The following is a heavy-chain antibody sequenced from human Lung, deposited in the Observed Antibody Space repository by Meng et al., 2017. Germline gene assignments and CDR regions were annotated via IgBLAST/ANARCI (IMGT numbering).Heavy chain of an antibody. J-gene: IGHJ4*02. CDR2: INHSGST. D-gene: IGHD4-11*01. CDR1: GGSFSDYY. CDR3: ARGPTTMAHDFDY. Sequence: QVQLQQWCEGLLKPSETLSLTCVVSGGSFSDYYWSWIRQPPGKGLEWNGEINHSGSTNYNPSLASRATISVDTSQNNLSLKLSSVTAADSAVYYCARGPTTMAHDFDYWGQGTLVTVSS. V-gene: IGHV4-34*01.